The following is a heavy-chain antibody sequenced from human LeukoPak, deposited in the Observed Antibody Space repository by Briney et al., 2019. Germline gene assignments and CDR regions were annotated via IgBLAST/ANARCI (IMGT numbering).Heavy chain of an antibody. Sequence: PGGSPRLSCAASGFTFSSYAMSWVRQAPGKGLEWVSAISGSGGSTYYADSVKGRFTISRDNSKNTLYLQMNSLRAEDTAVYYCANELWFGELYYYYYYMDVWGKGTTVTVSS. CDR3: ANELWFGELYYYYYYMDV. D-gene: IGHD3-10*01. V-gene: IGHV3-23*01. CDR2: ISGSGGST. CDR1: GFTFSSYA. J-gene: IGHJ6*03.